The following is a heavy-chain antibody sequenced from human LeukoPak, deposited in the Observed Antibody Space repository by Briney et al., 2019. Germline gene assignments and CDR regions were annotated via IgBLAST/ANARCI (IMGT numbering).Heavy chain of an antibody. J-gene: IGHJ4*02. D-gene: IGHD6-19*01. CDR2: ISFDGSVK. CDR3: AKAQRYSSGWWYYFDY. V-gene: IGHV3-30*18. Sequence: GGSLRLSCAASGFSFSDYGMHWVRQAPGKGLEWVAVISFDGSVKYYAESVRGRFTISRDNSKNTLYLQMNSLRAEDTAVYYCAKAQRYSSGWWYYFDYWGQGTLVTVSS. CDR1: GFSFSDYG.